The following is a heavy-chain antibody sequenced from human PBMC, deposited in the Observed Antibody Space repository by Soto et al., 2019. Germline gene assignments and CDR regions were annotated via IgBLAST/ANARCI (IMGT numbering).Heavy chain of an antibody. D-gene: IGHD6-13*01. CDR1: GFTFSGYG. V-gene: IGHV3-30*18. CDR3: AKDLQATLDFYYGMDV. Sequence: HPGGSLRLSCAASGFTFSGYGMHWVRQAPGKGLEWVAVISYDGTNKDYPDSVRGRFTISRDNSKNTLYLQMNSLRAEDTAVYYCAKDLQATLDFYYGMDVWGQGTTVTVSS. J-gene: IGHJ6*02. CDR2: ISYDGTNK.